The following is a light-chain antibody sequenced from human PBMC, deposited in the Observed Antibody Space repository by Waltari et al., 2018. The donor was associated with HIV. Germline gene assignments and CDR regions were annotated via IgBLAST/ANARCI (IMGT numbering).Light chain of an antibody. CDR3: QLVFT. V-gene: IGKV3-20*01. CDR2: GAS. Sequence: IVLTQSPHTLSSSPGERVTLSRRASPSPSGNYLDWYQHKPGQAPRLLIYGASHRATGIPDRFSGSGSGTDFTLTISRLEPEDFAVYYCQLVFTFGPGTRVDI. J-gene: IGKJ3*01. CDR1: PSPSGNY.